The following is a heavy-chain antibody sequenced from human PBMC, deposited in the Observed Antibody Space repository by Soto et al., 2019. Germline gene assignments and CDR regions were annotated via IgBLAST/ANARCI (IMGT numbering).Heavy chain of an antibody. CDR2: IDLSSGST. D-gene: IGHD2-21*02. CDR3: AADRTYCGGDCYVD. Sequence: SVTVSWQAVGYGFIRYYMHWVRQAPGQRLEWIGRIDLSSGSTNYAQKFQERVTITRDMSTSTAYMELSSLRSEDTAVYYCAADRTYCGGDCYVDWGQGTLVTVSS. V-gene: IGHV1-58*02. CDR1: GYGFIRYY. J-gene: IGHJ4*02.